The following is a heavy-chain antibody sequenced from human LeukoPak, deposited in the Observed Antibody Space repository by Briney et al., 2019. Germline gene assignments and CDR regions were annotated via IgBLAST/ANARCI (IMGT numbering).Heavy chain of an antibody. CDR2: ISGSGGTT. Sequence: GGSLRLSCAASGFTFSSYAMSWVRQAPGKGLEWVSGISGSGGTTYYADSVKGRFTISRDNSKNTLYLQINTLRPEDTAMYYCAKAIVAGAPGRFDYWSQGTLVTVSS. D-gene: IGHD2-2*01. J-gene: IGHJ4*02. CDR1: GFTFSSYA. V-gene: IGHV3-23*01. CDR3: AKAIVAGAPGRFDY.